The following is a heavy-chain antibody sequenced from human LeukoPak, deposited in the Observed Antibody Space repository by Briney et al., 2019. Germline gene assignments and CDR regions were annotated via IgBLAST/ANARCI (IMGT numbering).Heavy chain of an antibody. CDR1: GGSISSSTYY. V-gene: IGHV4-39*01. J-gene: IGHJ3*02. CDR3: ARLQYCTDGVCSFAFDI. Sequence: PSEILSLTCTVSGGSISSSTYYCVWIRQPPGKGLEWIGSIYYSGSTYYNPSLKSRVTISGDTSKNQFSLKLNSVTAADTAVYYCARLQYCTDGVCSFAFDIWGQGTMVTVSS. D-gene: IGHD2-8*01. CDR2: IYYSGST.